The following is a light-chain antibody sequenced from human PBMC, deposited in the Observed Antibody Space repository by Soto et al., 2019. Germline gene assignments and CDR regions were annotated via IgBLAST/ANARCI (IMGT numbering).Light chain of an antibody. J-gene: IGKJ1*01. Sequence: DIPVTQSPSTLSASVGDRVTIICRASQSISTWLSWYQQKPGKAPKVLIYKASNLQSGVSSRFSGSGSGTEFTLTISSLQPDDFATYYCQDYNSWTFGQGTKVDIK. CDR2: KAS. V-gene: IGKV1-5*03. CDR3: QDYNSWT. CDR1: QSISTW.